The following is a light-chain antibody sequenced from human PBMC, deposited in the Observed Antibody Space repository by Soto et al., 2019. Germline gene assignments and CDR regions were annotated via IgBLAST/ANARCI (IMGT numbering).Light chain of an antibody. CDR3: QSYDNSLSGFYV. CDR2: GNS. CDR1: SSNIGAGYD. Sequence: QSVLTQPPSVSGAPGQRVTISCTGSSSNIGAGYDVHWYQQLLGTAPKLLIYGNSNRPSGVPDRFSGSKSGTSASLAITGLQAEDEADYYCQSYDNSLSGFYVFGTGTKATVL. V-gene: IGLV1-40*01. J-gene: IGLJ1*01.